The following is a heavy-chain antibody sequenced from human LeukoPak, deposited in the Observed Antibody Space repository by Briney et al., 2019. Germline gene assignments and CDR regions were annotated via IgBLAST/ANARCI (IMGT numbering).Heavy chain of an antibody. CDR3: ARIYCSSTSCYRGSAFDI. CDR2: INPNSGGT. CDR1: GYTFTGYY. V-gene: IGHV1-2*02. Sequence: ASVKVSCKASGYTFTGYYMHWVRQAPGQGLEWMGWINPNSGGTNYAQKFQGRVTMTRDTSISTAYMELSRLRSDDTAVYYCARIYCSSTSCYRGSAFDIWGQGTMVTVSS. D-gene: IGHD2-2*01. J-gene: IGHJ3*02.